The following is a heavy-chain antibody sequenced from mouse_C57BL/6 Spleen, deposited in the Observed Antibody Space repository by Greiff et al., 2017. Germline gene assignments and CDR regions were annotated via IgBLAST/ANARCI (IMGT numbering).Heavy chain of an antibody. J-gene: IGHJ3*01. CDR3: AAVFTTVVATRAY. CDR1: GYTFTSYC. CDR2: INPSNGGT. Sequence: QVQLQQPGTELVKPGASVKLSCKASGYTFTSYCMHWVKQRPGQGLEWIGNINPSNGGTNYNEKFKSKATLTVDKSSSTAYMQLSSLTSEDSAVYYCAAVFTTVVATRAYWGQGTLVTVSA. D-gene: IGHD1-1*01. V-gene: IGHV1-53*01.